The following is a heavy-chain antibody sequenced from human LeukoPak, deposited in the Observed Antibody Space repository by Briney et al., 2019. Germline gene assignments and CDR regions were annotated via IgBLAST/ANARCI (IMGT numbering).Heavy chain of an antibody. Sequence: ASVKVSCKASGYTFTSYDINWVRQATGQGLEWMGCMNPNSGNTGYAQKFQGRVTMTRNTSISTAYMELSSLRSEDTAVYYCARSPYYYGSGSGYYYFDYWGQGTLVTVSS. CDR1: GYTFTSYD. J-gene: IGHJ4*02. V-gene: IGHV1-8*01. CDR2: MNPNSGNT. D-gene: IGHD3-10*01. CDR3: ARSPYYYGSGSGYYYFDY.